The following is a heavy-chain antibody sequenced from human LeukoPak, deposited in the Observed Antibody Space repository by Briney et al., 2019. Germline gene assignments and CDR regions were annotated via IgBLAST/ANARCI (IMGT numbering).Heavy chain of an antibody. CDR3: ARELWFANAPGSWLDP. D-gene: IGHD3-10*01. Sequence: SETLSLTCTVSGGSISSYYWSWIRQPPGKGLEWIGYIFHTGSTFYNPSLKSRVTISVDNSKNQFSLRLTSVTAADTAVYYCARELWFANAPGSWLDPWGQGTLVTVSS. CDR1: GGSISSYY. V-gene: IGHV4-59*12. J-gene: IGHJ5*02. CDR2: IFHTGST.